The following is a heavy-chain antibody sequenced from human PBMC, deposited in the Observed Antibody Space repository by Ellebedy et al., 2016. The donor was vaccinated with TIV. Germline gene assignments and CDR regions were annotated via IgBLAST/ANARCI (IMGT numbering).Heavy chain of an antibody. V-gene: IGHV1-2*02. CDR1: GHTFTAYH. CDR2: IYPNNGDT. J-gene: IGHJ4*02. D-gene: IGHD2-2*01. Sequence: ASVKVSCKTSGHTFTAYHIHWVRQAPGQGLEWMGWIYPNNGDTTFAQKFQGRVTMASDTSTRTVYMELSGLRYDDTAVYFCAALPYISRSSAYWGQGTLVSVSS. CDR3: AALPYISRSSAY.